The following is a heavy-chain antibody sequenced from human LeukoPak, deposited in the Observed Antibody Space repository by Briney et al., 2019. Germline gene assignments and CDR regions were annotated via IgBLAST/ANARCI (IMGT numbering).Heavy chain of an antibody. J-gene: IGHJ5*02. V-gene: IGHV1-24*01. CDR1: GYTLTELS. CDR2: FDPEDGET. CDR3: ATKEGYNWNTAWFDP. D-gene: IGHD1/OR15-1a*01. Sequence: GASVKVSCKVSGYTLTELSMHWVRQAPGKGLEWMGGFDPEDGETIYARKFQGRVTMTEDTSTDTAYMELSSLRSEDTAVYYCATKEGYNWNTAWFDPWGQGTLVTVSS.